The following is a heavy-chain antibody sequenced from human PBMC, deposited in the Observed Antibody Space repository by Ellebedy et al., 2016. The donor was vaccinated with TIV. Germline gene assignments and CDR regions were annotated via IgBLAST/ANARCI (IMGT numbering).Heavy chain of an antibody. CDR2: INHSGST. Sequence: SETLSLXXAVYGGSFSGYYWSWIRQPPGKGLEWIGEINHSGSTNYNPSLKSRVTISVDTSKNQFSLKLSSVTAADTAVYYCARVRVGYSSGWYFDPWGQGTLVTVSS. J-gene: IGHJ5*02. CDR3: ARVRVGYSSGWYFDP. V-gene: IGHV4-34*01. D-gene: IGHD6-19*01. CDR1: GGSFSGYY.